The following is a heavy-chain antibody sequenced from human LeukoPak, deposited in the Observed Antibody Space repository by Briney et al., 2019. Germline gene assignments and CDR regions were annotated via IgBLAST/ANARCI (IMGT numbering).Heavy chain of an antibody. J-gene: IGHJ4*02. V-gene: IGHV4-4*07. CDR1: GGSISSYY. Sequence: SETLSLTCTVSGGSISSYYWSWIRQPAGKGLEWIGRIYTSGSTNYNPSLKSRVTISVDTSKNQFSLKLSSVTAADTAVYYCARASGFSSSSGGPIDYWGQGTLVTVSS. D-gene: IGHD6-6*01. CDR2: IYTSGST. CDR3: ARASGFSSSSGGPIDY.